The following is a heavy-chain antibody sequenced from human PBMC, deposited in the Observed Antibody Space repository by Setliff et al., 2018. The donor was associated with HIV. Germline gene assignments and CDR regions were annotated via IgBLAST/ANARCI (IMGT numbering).Heavy chain of an antibody. Sequence: WASVKVSCKASGYTFTSYVINWVRQAPGQGLEWMGWISAYNGKTNYAQKVQGRVTMTTDTSTSTGYMELRSLRSDDTAVYYCARAPEAPDAFDIWGQGTMVTVSS. CDR2: ISAYNGKT. CDR1: GYTFTSYV. V-gene: IGHV1-18*01. CDR3: ARAPEAPDAFDI. J-gene: IGHJ3*02.